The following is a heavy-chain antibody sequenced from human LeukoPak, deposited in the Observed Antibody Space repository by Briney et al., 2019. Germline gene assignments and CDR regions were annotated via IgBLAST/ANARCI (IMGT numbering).Heavy chain of an antibody. V-gene: IGHV3-30-3*01. Sequence: GRSLRLSCAASGFTFSSYAMHWVRQAPGKGLEWEAVISYDGSNKYYADSVKGRFTISRDNSKNTLYLQMNSLRAEDTAVYYCARGLGVTDYFDYWGQGTLVTVSS. CDR3: ARGLGVTDYFDY. J-gene: IGHJ4*02. CDR2: ISYDGSNK. CDR1: GFTFSSYA. D-gene: IGHD2-21*02.